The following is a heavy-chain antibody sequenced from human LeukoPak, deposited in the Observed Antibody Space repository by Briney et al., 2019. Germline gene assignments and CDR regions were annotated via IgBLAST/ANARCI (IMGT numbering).Heavy chain of an antibody. Sequence: PSETLSLTCTVSGGSISSGSYYWSWIRQPAGKGLEWIGRIYTSGSTNYNPSLKSRVTISVDTSKNQFSLKLSSVTAADTAVYYCARDKTEYYYYMDVWGKGTTVTVSS. CDR2: IYTSGST. CDR3: ARDKTEYYYYMDV. CDR1: GGSISSGSYY. V-gene: IGHV4-61*02. J-gene: IGHJ6*03.